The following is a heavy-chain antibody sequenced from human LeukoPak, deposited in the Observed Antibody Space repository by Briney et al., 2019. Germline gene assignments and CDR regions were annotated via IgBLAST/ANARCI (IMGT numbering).Heavy chain of an antibody. CDR2: INPSGGSA. Sequence: ASVKVSCKASGYTFTSYYMHWVRQAPGQGLEWMGIINPSGGSASYAQKFQGRVTMTRDTSTSTVYMELSSLRSEDTAVYYCARTTFGLQADYWGQGTLVTVSS. D-gene: IGHD3-16*01. J-gene: IGHJ4*02. CDR1: GYTFTSYY. CDR3: ARTTFGLQADY. V-gene: IGHV1-46*01.